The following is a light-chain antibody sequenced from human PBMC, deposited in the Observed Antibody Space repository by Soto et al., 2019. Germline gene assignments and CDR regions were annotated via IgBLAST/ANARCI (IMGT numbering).Light chain of an antibody. Sequence: QSALTQPPSVSGSPGQSVTIPCTASSSDDGSYNRVYWYQQPPGTPPKLMIYEVSNRPSGVPDRFSGSKSGNTASLTISGLQAEDEANYYCSLYTSSSTVAFGGGTKRTVL. J-gene: IGLJ2*01. CDR3: SLYTSSSTVA. V-gene: IGLV2-18*01. CDR2: EVS. CDR1: SSDDGSYNR.